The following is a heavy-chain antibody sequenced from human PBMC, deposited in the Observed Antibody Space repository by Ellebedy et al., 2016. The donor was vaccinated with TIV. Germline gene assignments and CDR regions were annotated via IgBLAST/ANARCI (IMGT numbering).Heavy chain of an antibody. D-gene: IGHD6-19*01. Sequence: GESLKISCKGSGYSFTNYWIGWVRQMPGKGLESMGIIYPGYSDTRYSPSFQGQVTISADKSTSTAYLQWRSLKTSDTAMYYCASASVAGISGYFALWGRGTLVTVSS. J-gene: IGHJ2*01. CDR2: IYPGYSDT. V-gene: IGHV5-51*01. CDR1: GYSFTNYW. CDR3: ASASVAGISGYFAL.